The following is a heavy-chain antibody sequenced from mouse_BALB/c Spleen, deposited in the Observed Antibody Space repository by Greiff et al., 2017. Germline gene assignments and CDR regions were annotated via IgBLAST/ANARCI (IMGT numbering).Heavy chain of an antibody. J-gene: IGHJ2*01. D-gene: IGHD1-1*01. CDR3: ASDYYGSSYGYFDY. Sequence: VKLMESGPGLVAPSQSLSITCTVSGFSLTSYGVHWVRQPPGKGLEWLGVIWAGGSTNYNSALMSRLSISKDNSKSQVFLKMNSLQTDDTAMYYCASDYYGSSYGYFDYWGQGTTLTVSS. CDR1: GFSLTSYG. CDR2: IWAGGST. V-gene: IGHV2-9*02.